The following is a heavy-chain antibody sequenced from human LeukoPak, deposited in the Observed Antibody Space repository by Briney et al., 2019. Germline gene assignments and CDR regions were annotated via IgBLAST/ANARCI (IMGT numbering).Heavy chain of an antibody. CDR3: ARDSVVGDNLNWFDP. CDR2: ISSTNDYI. V-gene: IGHV3-21*06. D-gene: IGHD2-21*01. Sequence: GGSLRLSCAASGFPFSRHSMNWVRQAPGKGLEWVSIISSTNDYIRYADSVKGRFTVSRDNAMNTLHLQMNSLRAEDTAVYYCARDSVVGDNLNWFDPWGQGTLVTVSS. CDR1: GFPFSRHS. J-gene: IGHJ5*02.